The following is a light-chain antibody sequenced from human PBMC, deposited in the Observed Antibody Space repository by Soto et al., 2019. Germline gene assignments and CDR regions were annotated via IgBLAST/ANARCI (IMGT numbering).Light chain of an antibody. CDR3: HQYHNFPRT. V-gene: IGKV1-5*03. Sequence: DIQLTQSPSTLSASVGARAPITCRASQSINGWLAWYPQKPGQAPNLLIYKASTLESGVPSRFSGSGSGTEFTLTVSSLQPDDFATYYCHQYHNFPRTFGQGTKVDIK. J-gene: IGKJ1*01. CDR2: KAS. CDR1: QSINGW.